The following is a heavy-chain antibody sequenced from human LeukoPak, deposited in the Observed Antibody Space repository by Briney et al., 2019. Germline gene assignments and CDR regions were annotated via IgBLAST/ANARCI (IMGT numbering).Heavy chain of an antibody. V-gene: IGHV3-21*01. CDR1: GYTFSRYS. CDR2: ISVRSNYI. J-gene: IGHJ4*02. CDR3: VRLRRNSDTSGFYYYYDF. D-gene: IGHD3-22*01. Sequence: GGSLRLSCVASGYTFSRYSINWVRQAPGKGLEWVSSISVRSNYIYYADSVRGRFSISRDDARDSLYLQMNSLRAEDTAVYYCVRLRRNSDTSGFYYYYDFWGQGTLVTVSP.